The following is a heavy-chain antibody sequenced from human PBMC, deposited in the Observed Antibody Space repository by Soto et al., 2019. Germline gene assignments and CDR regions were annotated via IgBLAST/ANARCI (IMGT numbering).Heavy chain of an antibody. CDR2: IYNSGST. CDR3: ASMGYHYGSGSYPLDY. J-gene: IGHJ4*02. CDR1: GGSISSYY. V-gene: IGHV4-59*08. Sequence: QVQLQESGPGLVKPSETLSLTCTVSGGSISSYYWTWIRQPPGKGLEWIGFIYNSGSTHYNPSLRSRATISVDTSKNQFSLKLRSVTAAAPAVYYCASMGYHYGSGSYPLDYWGQGTLVTVSS. D-gene: IGHD3-10*01.